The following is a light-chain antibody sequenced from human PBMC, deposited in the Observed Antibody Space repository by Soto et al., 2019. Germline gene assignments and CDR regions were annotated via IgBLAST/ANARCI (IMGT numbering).Light chain of an antibody. CDR2: GAS. V-gene: IGKV3-15*01. J-gene: IGKJ1*01. CDR3: QHYTDWPRT. CDR1: QSVSSN. Sequence: EIVITQSPATLSVSPGERATLSCRASQSVSSNLAWYQQNPGHAPRLLIYGASTRATVIPVRFSGSGSGTEFTLTISSLQSEDFAVYYCQHYTDWPRTFGQGTKVEIK.